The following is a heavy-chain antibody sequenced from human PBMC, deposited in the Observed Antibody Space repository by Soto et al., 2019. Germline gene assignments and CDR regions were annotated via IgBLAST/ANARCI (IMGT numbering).Heavy chain of an antibody. J-gene: IGHJ6*02. CDR3: AKSPKGGKRSGYYTHYYYYGMDV. CDR2: ISYDGSNK. V-gene: IGHV3-30*18. CDR1: GFTFSSYG. Sequence: GGSLRLSCAASGFTFSSYGMHWVRQAPGKGLEWVAVISYDGSNKYYADSVKGRFTISRDNSRNTLYLQMNSLRAEDTAVYYCAKSPKGGKRSGYYTHYYYYGMDVWGQGTTVTVSS. D-gene: IGHD3-3*01.